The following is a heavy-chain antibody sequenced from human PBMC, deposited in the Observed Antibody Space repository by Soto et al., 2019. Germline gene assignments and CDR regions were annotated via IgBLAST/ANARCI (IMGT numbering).Heavy chain of an antibody. J-gene: IGHJ6*02. V-gene: IGHV1-2*04. CDR1: GYTFTGYY. Sequence: ASVKVSCKASGYTFTGYYMHWVRQAPGQGLEWMGWINPNSGGTNYAQKFQGWVTMTRDTSISTAYMELSRLRSDDTAVYYCARDQGLAAAGHYYYYGMDVWGQGTTVTVSS. CDR3: ARDQGLAAAGHYYYYGMDV. CDR2: INPNSGGT. D-gene: IGHD6-13*01.